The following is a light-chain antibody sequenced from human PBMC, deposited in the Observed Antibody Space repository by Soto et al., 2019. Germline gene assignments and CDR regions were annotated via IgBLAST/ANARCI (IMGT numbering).Light chain of an antibody. CDR3: QSYGSSLIV. Sequence: QSVLTQPPSVSGAPGQRVTISCTGSSSNIGAGYDVHWYQQLPGTAPKLLMYGNSNRPSGVPDRFSGSKSGTSASLAITGLQDEDEAVYYCQSYGSSLIVFGTGTKLTVL. V-gene: IGLV1-40*01. CDR2: GNS. CDR1: SSNIGAGYD. J-gene: IGLJ1*01.